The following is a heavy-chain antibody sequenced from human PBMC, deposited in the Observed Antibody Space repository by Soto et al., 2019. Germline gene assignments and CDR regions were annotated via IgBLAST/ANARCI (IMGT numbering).Heavy chain of an antibody. Sequence: GGSLRLSCAASGFTFSDYYMSWIRQAPGKGLEWVSYISSSSSYTNYADSVKGRFTISRDNAKNSLYLQMNSLRAEDTAVYYCARVVMMTTVTTGAFDIWGQGTMVTVSS. D-gene: IGHD4-17*01. CDR1: GFTFSDYY. CDR3: ARVVMMTTVTTGAFDI. J-gene: IGHJ3*02. CDR2: ISSSSSYT. V-gene: IGHV3-11*06.